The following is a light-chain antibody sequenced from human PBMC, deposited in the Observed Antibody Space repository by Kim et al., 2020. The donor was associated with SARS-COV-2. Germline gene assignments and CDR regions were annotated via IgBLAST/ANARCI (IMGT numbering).Light chain of an antibody. J-gene: IGLJ3*02. CDR2: GEN. CDR1: SLSTHF. CDR3: NSRDRNDFHWV. V-gene: IGLV3-19*01. Sequence: ALGQTVSITGQGYSLSTHFASWYQQKPGQAPVLVIYGENNRPSGIPDRFSGSSSGNTASLTISGAQAEDEADYHCNSRDRNDFHWVFGGGTQLTVL.